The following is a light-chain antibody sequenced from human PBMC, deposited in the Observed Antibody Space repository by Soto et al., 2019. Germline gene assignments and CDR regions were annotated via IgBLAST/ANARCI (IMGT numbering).Light chain of an antibody. CDR2: GAS. CDR3: QQYGSSLTWT. J-gene: IGKJ1*01. Sequence: EIVLTQSPGTLSLSPVERATLSFMASQSVSSSYLAWYQQKPGQAPRLLIYGASSRATGIPDRFSGSGSGTDFTLTISRLEPEDFAVYYCQQYGSSLTWTFGQGTKVDIK. V-gene: IGKV3-20*01. CDR1: QSVSSSY.